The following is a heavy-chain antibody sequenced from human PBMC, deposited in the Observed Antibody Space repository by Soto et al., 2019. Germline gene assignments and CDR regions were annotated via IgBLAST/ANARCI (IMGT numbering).Heavy chain of an antibody. CDR2: ISAYNGNT. Sequence: ASVKVSCKASCYTFTSHGISWVRQAPGQGLEWMGRISAYNGNTNYAQNLQDRVTMTTDTSTSTAYMELRSLTSDDTALYSCARDQADCSDGSCYSAEYFHHWGQGTLVSVSS. J-gene: IGHJ1*01. CDR3: ARDQADCSDGSCYSAEYFHH. CDR1: CYTFTSHG. V-gene: IGHV1-18*01. D-gene: IGHD2-15*01.